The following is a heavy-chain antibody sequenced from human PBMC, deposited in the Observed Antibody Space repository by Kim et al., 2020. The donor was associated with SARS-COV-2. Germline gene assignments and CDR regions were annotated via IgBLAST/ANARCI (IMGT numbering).Heavy chain of an antibody. CDR2: FTWNSCSI. CDR1: GFTFVDYS. J-gene: IGHJ4*02. Sequence: GGSLRLSCAASGFTFVDYSMHCVRQAPGKGLEWVSGFTWNSCSIGFADSVKDRFTISRDNSKNSLYLQMNSLRAEDTALYYCAKAHSVFDSSGYYDLYFDYWGQGTLVTVSS. D-gene: IGHD3-22*01. V-gene: IGHV3-9*01. CDR3: AKAHSVFDSSGYYDLYFDY.